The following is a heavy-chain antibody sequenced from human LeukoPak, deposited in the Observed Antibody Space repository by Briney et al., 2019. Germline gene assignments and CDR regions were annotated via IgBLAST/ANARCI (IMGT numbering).Heavy chain of an antibody. D-gene: IGHD2-2*01. CDR1: GGSISSTSYY. J-gene: IGHJ4*02. CDR2: IYHSGST. Sequence: SETLSLTCTVSGGSISSTSYYWGWVRQHPGKGLEWIGYIYHSGSTYYNPSLKSRVTISVDTSKNQFSLKLSSVTAADTAVYYCARGFHPKEYLVGYWGQGTLVTVSS. CDR3: ARGFHPKEYLVGY. V-gene: IGHV4-31*03.